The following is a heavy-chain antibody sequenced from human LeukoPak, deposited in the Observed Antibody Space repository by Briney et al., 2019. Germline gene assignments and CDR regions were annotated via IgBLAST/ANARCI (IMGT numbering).Heavy chain of an antibody. D-gene: IGHD2-21*02. CDR3: ARHVVVTAPFGY. CDR1: GGSISSGGYY. CDR2: IYYSGST. V-gene: IGHV4-61*08. J-gene: IGHJ4*02. Sequence: KPSETLSLTCTVSGGSISSGGYYWSWIRQPPGKGLEWIGYIYYSGSTNYNPSLKSRVTISVDTSKNQFSLKLSSVTAADTAVYYCARHVVVTAPFGYWGQGTLVTVSS.